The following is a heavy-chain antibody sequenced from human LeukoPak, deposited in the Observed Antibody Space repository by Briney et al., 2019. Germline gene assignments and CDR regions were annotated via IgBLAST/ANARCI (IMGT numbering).Heavy chain of an antibody. CDR2: IYHSGST. D-gene: IGHD3-3*01. V-gene: IGHV4-38-2*01. J-gene: IGHJ4*02. Sequence: SETLSLTCAVSGYSISSGYYWGWIRQPPGKGLGLIGIIYHSGSTYYNPSLKSRVIISVDTSKNPFSLKLSSVTAADTAVYYCARYDFWSGYCWDYWGQGTLVTVSS. CDR1: GYSISSGYY. CDR3: ARYDFWSGYCWDY.